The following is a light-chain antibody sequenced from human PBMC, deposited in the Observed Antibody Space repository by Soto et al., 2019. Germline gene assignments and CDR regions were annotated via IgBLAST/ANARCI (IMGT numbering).Light chain of an antibody. Sequence: DIQMTQSPSSLSASVGDRVTITCQASQDITNYLNWYQQKPGKAPKLLIYAASNLQSGVPSRFSGTGSETDFTLTISSLDPEDFATYYCQQYDSTPITFGRGTKLEIK. CDR3: QQYDSTPIT. J-gene: IGKJ5*01. V-gene: IGKV1-39*01. CDR1: QDITNY. CDR2: AAS.